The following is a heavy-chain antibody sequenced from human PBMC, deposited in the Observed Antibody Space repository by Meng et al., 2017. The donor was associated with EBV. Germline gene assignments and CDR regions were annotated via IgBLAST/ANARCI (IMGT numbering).Heavy chain of an antibody. CDR3: AREGVGYYDSSGLSSYFDY. CDR2: INTNTGNP. Sequence: QAHPVQSGSELKKPGASVKVSCKASGYLFTSYAMNWVRQAPGQGLEWMGWINTNTGNPTYAQGFTGRFVFSLDTSVSTAYLQISSLKAEDTAVYYCAREGVGYYDSSGLSSYFDYWGQGTLVTVSS. CDR1: GYLFTSYA. D-gene: IGHD3-22*01. V-gene: IGHV7-4-1*02. J-gene: IGHJ4*02.